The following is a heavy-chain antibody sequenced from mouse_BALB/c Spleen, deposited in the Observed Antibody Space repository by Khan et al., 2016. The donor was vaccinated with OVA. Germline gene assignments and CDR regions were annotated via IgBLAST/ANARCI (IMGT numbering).Heavy chain of an antibody. CDR2: IIPSNDYT. J-gene: IGHJ3*01. CDR3: VREGAYYRSDGWFAY. V-gene: IGHV1-4*01. Sequence: QVQLKQSGTELARPGASEKMSCKASGYTFTTYTIHWVKQRPGQGLEWIGYIIPSNDYTNYNQKFKDRATLTADKSSSTAYMQLSSLTSEDSAVYYCVREGAYYRSDGWFAYWGQGTLVTVSA. D-gene: IGHD2-14*01. CDR1: GYTFTTYT.